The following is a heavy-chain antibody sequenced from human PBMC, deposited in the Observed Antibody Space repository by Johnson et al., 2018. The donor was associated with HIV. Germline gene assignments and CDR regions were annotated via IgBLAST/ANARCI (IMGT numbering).Heavy chain of an antibody. V-gene: IGHV3-30*19. J-gene: IGHJ3*02. CDR1: GFTFSSYG. D-gene: IGHD3-10*01. Sequence: QVQLVESGGGVVQPGGSLRLSCAASGFTFSSYGMHWVRQAPGKGLEWVAVISYDGSNKYYADSVKGRFTISRDSSKNTLYLQMNSLRAEDTAMYYCARSPGEADAFDIWGQGTMVTVSS. CDR3: ARSPGEADAFDI. CDR2: ISYDGSNK.